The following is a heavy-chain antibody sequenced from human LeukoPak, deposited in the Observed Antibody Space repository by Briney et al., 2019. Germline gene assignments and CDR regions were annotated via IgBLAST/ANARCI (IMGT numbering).Heavy chain of an antibody. V-gene: IGHV1-2*02. Sequence: GASVKVSCRASGYTFTGYYMHWVRQAPGQGLEWMGWINPNSGGTNYAQKFQGRVTMTRDTSISTAYMELSRLRSDDTAVYYCARVGVYGYYDSSGYLSDAFDIWGQGTMVTVSS. D-gene: IGHD3-22*01. CDR2: INPNSGGT. J-gene: IGHJ3*02. CDR3: ARVGVYGYYDSSGYLSDAFDI. CDR1: GYTFTGYY.